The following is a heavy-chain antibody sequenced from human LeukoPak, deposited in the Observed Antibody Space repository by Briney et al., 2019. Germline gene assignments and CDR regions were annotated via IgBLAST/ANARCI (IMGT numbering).Heavy chain of an antibody. CDR2: ISNNNSTI. Sequence: PGGSLRLSCAASGFTFIRYSMNWVRQAPGKGLEWVSYISNNNSTIYYADSVKGRFTISRDNAKNTLYLQMNSLTVEDTAVYYCAKGQTGNFDYWGQGTLVTVSS. CDR3: AKGQTGNFDY. D-gene: IGHD1-1*01. V-gene: IGHV3-48*04. CDR1: GFTFIRYS. J-gene: IGHJ4*02.